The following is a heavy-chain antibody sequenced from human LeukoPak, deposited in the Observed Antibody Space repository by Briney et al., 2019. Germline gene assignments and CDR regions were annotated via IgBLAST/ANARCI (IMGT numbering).Heavy chain of an antibody. J-gene: IGHJ4*02. D-gene: IGHD1-1*01. CDR3: TRDRGAYNLYDY. CDR1: GFTLSTNA. Sequence: PGGSLRLSCLTSGFTLSTNAMSWIRQAPGKGLEWVGFIRSEAYGETADYAASVKGRFTISRDDSKAIAYLQMNSLKTEDTAVYHCTRDRGAYNLYDYWGQGTLVTVSS. V-gene: IGHV3-49*03. CDR2: IRSEAYGETA.